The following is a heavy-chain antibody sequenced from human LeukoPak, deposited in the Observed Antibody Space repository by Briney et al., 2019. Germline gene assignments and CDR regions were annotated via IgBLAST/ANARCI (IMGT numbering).Heavy chain of an antibody. CDR3: AHGWLSQPFDY. Sequence: ASVKVSCKASGGTFSSYAISWVRQAPGQGLEWMGGIIPIFGTANYAQKFQGRVTITADESTSTAYMELSSLRSEDTAVYYCAHGWLSQPFDYWGQGTRVTVSS. CDR2: IIPIFGTA. CDR1: GGTFSSYA. J-gene: IGHJ4*02. D-gene: IGHD3-9*01. V-gene: IGHV1-69*13.